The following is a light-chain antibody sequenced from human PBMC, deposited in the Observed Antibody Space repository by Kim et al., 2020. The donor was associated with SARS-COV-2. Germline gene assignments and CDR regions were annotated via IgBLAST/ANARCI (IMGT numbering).Light chain of an antibody. CDR2: AAS. V-gene: IGKV1-27*01. Sequence: AAVGDRVTITCRASQGISNYLAWYQQKPGKVPKLLIYAASALQSGVPSRFSGSGSGTDFTLTISSLQPEDVATYYCQKYNSAPRTFGQGTKVEIK. CDR3: QKYNSAPRT. CDR1: QGISNY. J-gene: IGKJ1*01.